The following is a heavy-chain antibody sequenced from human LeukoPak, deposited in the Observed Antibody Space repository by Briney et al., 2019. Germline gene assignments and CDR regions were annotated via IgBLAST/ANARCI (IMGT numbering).Heavy chain of an antibody. CDR3: ARGRGYDILTGYYPNWFDP. CDR2: IIPIFGTA. V-gene: IGHV1-69*05. CDR1: GGTFSSYA. J-gene: IGHJ5*02. Sequence: SVKVSCKASGGTFSSYAISWVRQAPGQGLEWMGGIIPIFGTANYAQKFQGRVTITTDESTSTAYMELSSLRSEDTAVYYCARGRGYDILTGYYPNWFDPWGQGTLVTVSS. D-gene: IGHD3-9*01.